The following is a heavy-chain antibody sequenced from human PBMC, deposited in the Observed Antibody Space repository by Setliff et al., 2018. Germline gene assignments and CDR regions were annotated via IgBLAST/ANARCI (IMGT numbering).Heavy chain of an antibody. V-gene: IGHV4-4*07. Sequence: SETLSLTCTVSGGSISSYYWSWIRQPAGKGLEWIGHIGHTGSINYNPSLKSRLTISRDTSKNQVSLKLNSVTATDTAVYYCARDLGHGGDSDYWGQGILVTVPQ. CDR1: GGSISSYY. D-gene: IGHD2-21*02. J-gene: IGHJ4*02. CDR3: ARDLGHGGDSDY. CDR2: IGHTGSI.